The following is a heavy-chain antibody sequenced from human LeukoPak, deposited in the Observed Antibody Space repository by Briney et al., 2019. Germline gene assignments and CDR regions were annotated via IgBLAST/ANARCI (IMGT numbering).Heavy chain of an antibody. CDR1: GFTFSSYG. D-gene: IGHD2-2*02. CDR2: IRYDGSNK. J-gene: IGHJ4*02. Sequence: PGGSLRLSCAASGFTFSSYGMHWVRQAPGKGLEWVAFIRYDGSNKYYADSVKGRFTISRDNSKNTLYLQMNSLRAEDTAVYYCAKAEKSIVVVPAAIRGYFDYWGQGTLVTVSS. CDR3: AKAEKSIVVVPAAIRGYFDY. V-gene: IGHV3-30*02.